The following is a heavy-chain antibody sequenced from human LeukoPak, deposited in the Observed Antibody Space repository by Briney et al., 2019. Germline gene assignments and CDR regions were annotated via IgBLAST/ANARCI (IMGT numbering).Heavy chain of an antibody. CDR2: IWYDGSNK. D-gene: IGHD3-10*01. Sequence: GGSLRLSCAASGFTFSSYGMHRVRQAPGKGLEWVAVIWYDGSNKYYADSVKGRFTISRDNSKNTLYLQMNSLRAEDTAVYYCARDPVVRGVIWYYYGMDVWGQGTTVTVSS. CDR3: ARDPVVRGVIWYYYGMDV. J-gene: IGHJ6*02. V-gene: IGHV3-33*01. CDR1: GFTFSSYG.